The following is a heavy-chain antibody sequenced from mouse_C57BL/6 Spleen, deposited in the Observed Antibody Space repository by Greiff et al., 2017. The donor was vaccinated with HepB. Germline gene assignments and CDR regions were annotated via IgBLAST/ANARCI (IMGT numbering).Heavy chain of an antibody. CDR1: GFTFSSYA. D-gene: IGHD1-1*01. V-gene: IGHV5-4*01. J-gene: IGHJ1*03. CDR2: ISDGGSYT. CDR3: AREATVVGRYFDV. Sequence: EVKLMESGGGLVKPGGSLKLSCAASGFTFSSYAMSWVRQTPEKRLEWVATISDGGSYTYYPDNVKGRFTISRDNAKNNLYLQMSHLKSEDTAMYYCAREATVVGRYFDVWGTGTTVTVSS.